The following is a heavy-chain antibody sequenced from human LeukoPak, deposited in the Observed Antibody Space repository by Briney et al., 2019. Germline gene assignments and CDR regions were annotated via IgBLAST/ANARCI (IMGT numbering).Heavy chain of an antibody. CDR2: ISGSGGST. V-gene: IGHV3-23*01. D-gene: IGHD1-14*01. J-gene: IGHJ4*02. CDR3: AKPAKTDYADY. CDR1: GFTFSIYG. Sequence: GGSLRLSCAASGFTFSIYGMSWVRQAPGKGLEWVSAISGSGGSTHYADSVKGRFTISRDNSKNTLYLQMNSLRAEDTALYYCAKPAKTDYADYWGQGTLVTVSS.